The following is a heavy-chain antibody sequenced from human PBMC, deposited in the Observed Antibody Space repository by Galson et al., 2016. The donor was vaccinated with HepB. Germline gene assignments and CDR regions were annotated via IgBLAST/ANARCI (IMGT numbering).Heavy chain of an antibody. CDR3: ARVIIAASGMDP. Sequence: CQASGYTFNDYYIHWVRQAPGQGLAWMGWISPKSGDTNSAPKFQGRVTMSRDTSIDTTYLELTGLRSDDTATYFCARVIIAASGMDPWGQGTLVTVSS. CDR2: ISPKSGDT. V-gene: IGHV1-2*02. D-gene: IGHD6-13*01. CDR1: GYTFNDYY. J-gene: IGHJ5*02.